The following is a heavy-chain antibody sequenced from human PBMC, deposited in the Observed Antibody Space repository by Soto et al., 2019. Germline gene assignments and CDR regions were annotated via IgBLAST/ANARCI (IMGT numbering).Heavy chain of an antibody. Sequence: GGSLRLSCAASGFTFSSYAMSWVRQAPGKGLEWVSAISGSGGSTYYADSVKGRFTISRDNSKNTLYLQMNSLRAEDTAVYYCAKGMKVVPAGTYGEIDYWGQGTLVTVSS. CDR3: AKGMKVVPAGTYGEIDY. CDR1: GFTFSSYA. J-gene: IGHJ4*02. CDR2: ISGSGGST. D-gene: IGHD2-2*01. V-gene: IGHV3-23*01.